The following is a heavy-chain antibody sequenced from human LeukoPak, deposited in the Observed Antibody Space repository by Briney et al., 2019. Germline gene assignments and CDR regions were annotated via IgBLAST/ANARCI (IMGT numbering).Heavy chain of an antibody. CDR2: IIPILGIA. CDR1: GGTFSSYA. Sequence: GASVKVSCKASGGTFSSYAISWVRQAPGQGLEWMGRIIPILGIANYAQKFQGRVTMTRDTSTSTVYMELSSLRSEDTAVYYCARDYDSSGYYYYYYYGMDVWGQGTAVTVSS. V-gene: IGHV1-69*04. D-gene: IGHD3-22*01. CDR3: ARDYDSSGYYYYYYYGMDV. J-gene: IGHJ6*02.